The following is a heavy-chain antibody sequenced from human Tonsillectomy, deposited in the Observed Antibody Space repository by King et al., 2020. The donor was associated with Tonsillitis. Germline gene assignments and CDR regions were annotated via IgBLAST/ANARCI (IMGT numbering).Heavy chain of an antibody. J-gene: IGHJ5*02. D-gene: IGHD3-3*01. Sequence: VQLVESGGGLVQPGGSLRLSCAASGFTFSSYAMSWVRQAPGKGLEWVSTISGGAGSTYYADSVKGRFTISRDNSENTLNLQMNSLRAEDTAVYYCAKGYDFWSGYYANWFDPWGQGTLVTVSS. CDR3: AKGYDFWSGYYANWFDP. CDR2: ISGGAGST. V-gene: IGHV3-23*04. CDR1: GFTFSSYA.